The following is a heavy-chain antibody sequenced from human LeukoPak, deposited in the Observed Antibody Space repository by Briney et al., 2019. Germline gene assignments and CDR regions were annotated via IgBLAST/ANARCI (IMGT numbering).Heavy chain of an antibody. J-gene: IGHJ5*02. CDR2: INPNSGGT. CDR3: ARVGAAVRKDWFDP. Sequence: ASVKVSCKASGYTFTGYYINWVRQAPGQGREWMGWINPNSGGTNSAKKFQGRVTMTRDTSISTAYMEPSRLRSDDTAVYYCARVGAAVRKDWFDPWGQGTLVTVSS. CDR1: GYTFTGYY. V-gene: IGHV1-2*02. D-gene: IGHD6-13*01.